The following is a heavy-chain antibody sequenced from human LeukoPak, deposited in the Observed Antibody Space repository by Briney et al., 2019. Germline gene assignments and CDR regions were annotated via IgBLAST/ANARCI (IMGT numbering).Heavy chain of an antibody. V-gene: IGHV7-4-1*02. CDR2: INPYTGNP. D-gene: IGHD6-13*01. J-gene: IGHJ4*02. Sequence: GASVKVSCKASGGTFSSHAISWVRQAPGQGLEWMGWINPYTGNPTYAQGFTGRFVFSLDTSVSTAYLQINSLKAADTAVYYCATDPNEGGSRWSFDSWGQGTLITVSS. CDR1: GGTFSSHA. CDR3: ATDPNEGGSRWSFDS.